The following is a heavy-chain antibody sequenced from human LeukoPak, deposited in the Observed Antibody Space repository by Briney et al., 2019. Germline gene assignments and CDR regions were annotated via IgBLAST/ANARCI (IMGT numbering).Heavy chain of an antibody. CDR1: GYTFTSYD. J-gene: IGHJ4*02. CDR2: MNPNSGNT. Sequence: ASVKVSCKASGYTFTSYDINWVRQATGQGLEWMGWMNPNSGNTGYAQKFQGRVTITRNTSISTAYMELSSLRSEDTAVYYCARVLPRYSGSYCGYWGQGTLVTVSS. D-gene: IGHD1-26*01. CDR3: ARVLPRYSGSYCGY. V-gene: IGHV1-8*03.